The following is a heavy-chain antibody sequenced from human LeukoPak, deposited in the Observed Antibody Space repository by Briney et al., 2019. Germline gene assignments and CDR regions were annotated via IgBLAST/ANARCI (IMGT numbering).Heavy chain of an antibody. Sequence: GGSLRLSCAASGFTFSTYWMHWVRRAPGKGLVWVSRFNSDGRSAYYADSAKGRFTISRNNAKNTLYLQMNSLRAEDTAVYYCARGRYYLDSWGQGTLVTVSS. CDR3: ARGRYYLDS. CDR2: FNSDGRSA. V-gene: IGHV3-74*01. CDR1: GFTFSTYW. D-gene: IGHD4-17*01. J-gene: IGHJ4*02.